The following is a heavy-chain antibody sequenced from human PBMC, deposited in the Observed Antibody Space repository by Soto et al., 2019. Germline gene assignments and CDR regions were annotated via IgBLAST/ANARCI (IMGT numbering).Heavy chain of an antibody. CDR3: GRISSHGDYAS. Sequence: QVKLQESGPGVVKPSETLSLTCTISGGSISGYYWTWIRQSPGQGLEYIGYIYSGNTNYNHSLNSRVTISVDTSKNHFSLKRSSVTAADTAVYYYGRISSHGDYASWGQGTFVNVSS. J-gene: IGHJ5*02. D-gene: IGHD4-17*01. CDR1: GGSISGYY. V-gene: IGHV4-59*08. CDR2: IYSGNT.